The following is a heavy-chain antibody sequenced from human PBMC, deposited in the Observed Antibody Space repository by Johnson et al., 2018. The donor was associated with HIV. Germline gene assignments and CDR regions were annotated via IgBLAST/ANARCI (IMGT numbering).Heavy chain of an antibody. CDR1: GFIPEDYG. Sequence: MQLVESGGGVVRPGGSLRLSCAGSGFIPEDYGMSWVRQSPGKGLEWVSDIHWNGRSMGYADSVKGRFTISRDNAKNSLYLQMNSLRAEDTALYYCVKDRRADGTPRDAFDIWGQGTMVTVSS. CDR3: VKDRRADGTPRDAFDI. J-gene: IGHJ3*02. V-gene: IGHV3-20*04. CDR2: IHWNGRSM.